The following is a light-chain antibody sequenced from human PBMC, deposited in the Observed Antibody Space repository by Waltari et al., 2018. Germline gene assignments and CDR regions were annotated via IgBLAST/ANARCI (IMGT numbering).Light chain of an antibody. V-gene: IGKV1-5*03. Sequence: DIQMTHPPSPLSASVGDRVTITCRASQSITRWLARYQQKPGKAPKLLIYKASILESGVPSRFSGGGSGTEFTLTISSLQPDDFATYYCQHYDSYSATFGRGTKVEIK. CDR3: QHYDSYSAT. J-gene: IGKJ4*02. CDR2: KAS. CDR1: QSITRW.